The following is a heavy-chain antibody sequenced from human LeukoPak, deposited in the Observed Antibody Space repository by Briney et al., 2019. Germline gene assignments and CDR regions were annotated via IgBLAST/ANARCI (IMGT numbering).Heavy chain of an antibody. CDR1: GFTFSNSA. CDR3: ARGVAISSSGWYDTFYY. J-gene: IGHJ4*02. CDR2: ISTNGDRT. V-gene: IGHV3-64*02. D-gene: IGHD6-19*01. Sequence: GGSLRLSCAASGFTFSNSAMYWVRQAPGKGLEFVSVISTNGDRTYYADSVKGRFTISRDNSKNTLYLQMGSLRADDMAVYYCARGVAISSSGWYDTFYYWGQGALVTISS.